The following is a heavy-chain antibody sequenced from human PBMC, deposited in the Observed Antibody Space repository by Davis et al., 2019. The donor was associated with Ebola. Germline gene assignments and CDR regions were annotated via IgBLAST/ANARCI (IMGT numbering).Heavy chain of an antibody. V-gene: IGHV3-30-3*01. CDR3: ARAHVLIPAASFDP. Sequence: GESLKISCVGSGFTFSTYAIHWVRQSPGKGLEWVALISYDGNKKFYTDSVKGRFTISSDNSKNTVYLQMDSLRAEDTAVYYCARAHVLIPAASFDPWGQGTLVTVSS. D-gene: IGHD2-2*01. CDR2: ISYDGNKK. J-gene: IGHJ5*02. CDR1: GFTFSTYA.